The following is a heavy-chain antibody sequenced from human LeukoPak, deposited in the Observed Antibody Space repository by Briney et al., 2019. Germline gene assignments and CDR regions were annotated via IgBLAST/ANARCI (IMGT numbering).Heavy chain of an antibody. D-gene: IGHD6-19*01. J-gene: IGHJ4*02. CDR2: IYYSEST. CDR1: GGSISSYY. Sequence: PSETLSLTCTVSGGSISSYYWSWIRQPPGKGLEWIGYIYYSESTNYNPSLKSRVTISVDTSKNQFSLKLSSVTAADTAVYYCARAGYSSGWTKVDYWGQGTLVTVSS. V-gene: IGHV4-59*01. CDR3: ARAGYSSGWTKVDY.